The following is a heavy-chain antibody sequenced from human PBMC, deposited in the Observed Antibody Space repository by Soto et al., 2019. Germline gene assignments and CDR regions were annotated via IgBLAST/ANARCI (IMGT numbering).Heavy chain of an antibody. D-gene: IGHD3-3*01. V-gene: IGHV4-4*02. CDR2: IHHTVGT. CDR1: DDSISTDYW. CDR3: ARENYKSGYPHNWFDP. J-gene: IGHJ5*02. Sequence: SLTCAVSDDSISTDYWWSWVRQPPGKGLEWIGEIHHTVGTNYIQSLKSRITMSLDKSNNQLSLKLSSVTAADTAVYYCARENYKSGYPHNWFDPWGQGIPVTVSS.